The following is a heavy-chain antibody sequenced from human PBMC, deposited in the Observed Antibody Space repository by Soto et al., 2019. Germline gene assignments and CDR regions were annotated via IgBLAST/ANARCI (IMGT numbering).Heavy chain of an antibody. V-gene: IGHV3-74*01. CDR3: IRDFRETDL. Sequence: EVQLAESGGGLVQPGGSLRLSCVASGFTFKDYWMHWVRQAPGKGPEWVSRIDFHGTTRNYADSVKGRFIISRDNAESSVHLQLNSLRVEDTAVYYCIRDFRETDLWGQGTLVTVSS. CDR2: IDFHGTTR. J-gene: IGHJ5*02. D-gene: IGHD1-26*01. CDR1: GFTFKDYW.